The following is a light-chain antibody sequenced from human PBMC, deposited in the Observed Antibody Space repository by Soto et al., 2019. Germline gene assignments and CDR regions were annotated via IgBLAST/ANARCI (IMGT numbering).Light chain of an antibody. J-gene: IGKJ3*01. Sequence: DIQMTQSPSSLSASVGDRVTITFRASQSISSYLNWYQQKPGKAPKLLIYAASSLQSGVPPRFSGSGSGTDFTLTISSPQPEDFATYSCQQSYSTLLFSFGPGTKVDIK. V-gene: IGKV1-39*01. CDR1: QSISSY. CDR3: QQSYSTLLFS. CDR2: AAS.